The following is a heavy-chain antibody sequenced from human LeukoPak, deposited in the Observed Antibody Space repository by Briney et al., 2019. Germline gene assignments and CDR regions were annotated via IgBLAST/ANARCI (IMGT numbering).Heavy chain of an antibody. CDR2: ISSSGSTI. CDR1: GFTFSSYE. Sequence: GGSLRLSCAASGFTFSSYEMNWVRQAPGKGLEWLSYISSSGSTIYYADSVKGRFTISRDNAKNSLYLQMNSLRAEDTAVYYCAREKMTAAGGWFDPWGQGTLVTVSS. D-gene: IGHD6-13*01. J-gene: IGHJ5*02. V-gene: IGHV3-48*03. CDR3: AREKMTAAGGWFDP.